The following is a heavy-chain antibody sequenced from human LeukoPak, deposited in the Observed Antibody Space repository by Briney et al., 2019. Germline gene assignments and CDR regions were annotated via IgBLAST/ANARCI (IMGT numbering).Heavy chain of an antibody. J-gene: IGHJ4*02. CDR1: GGSISSGDNY. Sequence: SETLSLTCTVSGGSISSGDNYWSWIRQPPGKGLEWIGYIYYSGSTYYNPSLKSRVTISVDTSKNQFSLKLSSVTAADTAVYYCARADGGYSYPLDYWGQGTLVTVSS. D-gene: IGHD3-22*01. CDR2: IYYSGST. CDR3: ARADGGYSYPLDY. V-gene: IGHV4-30-4*01.